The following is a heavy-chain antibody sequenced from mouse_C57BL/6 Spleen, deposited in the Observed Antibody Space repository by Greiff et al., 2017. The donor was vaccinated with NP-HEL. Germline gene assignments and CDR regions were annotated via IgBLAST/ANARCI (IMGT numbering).Heavy chain of an antibody. CDR2: IDPETGGT. CDR3: TREELPTWFAY. CDR1: GYTFTDYE. J-gene: IGHJ3*01. Sequence: VQVVESGAELVRPGASVTLSCKASGYTFTDYEMHWVKQTPVHGLEWIGAIDPETGGTAYNQKFKGKAILTADKSSSTAYMELRSLTSEDSAVYYCTREELPTWFAYWGQGTLVTVSA. V-gene: IGHV1-15*01. D-gene: IGHD1-1*01.